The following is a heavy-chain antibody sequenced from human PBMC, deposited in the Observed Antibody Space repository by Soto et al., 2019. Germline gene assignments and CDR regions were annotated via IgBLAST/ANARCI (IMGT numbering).Heavy chain of an antibody. D-gene: IGHD2-21*01. Sequence: GGSLRLSCAASGFTFSSYAMSWVRQAPGKGLEWVSAISGSGGSTYYADSVKGRFTISRDNSKNTLYLQMNSLRAEDTAVYYCAKYSRLYYNYYYGMDVWGQGTTVTVSS. CDR3: AKYSRLYYNYYYGMDV. CDR2: ISGSGGST. J-gene: IGHJ6*02. V-gene: IGHV3-23*01. CDR1: GFTFSSYA.